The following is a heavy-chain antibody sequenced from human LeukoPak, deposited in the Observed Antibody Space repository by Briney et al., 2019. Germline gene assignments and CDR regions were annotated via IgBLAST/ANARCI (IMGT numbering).Heavy chain of an antibody. V-gene: IGHV3-30*18. J-gene: IGHJ4*02. Sequence: GGSLRLSCAASGFTFSSYGMRWVRQAPGKGLEWVAVISYDGSNKYYADSVKGRFTISRDNSKNTVFLQMSSLRAEDTAVYYCAKDYYYDSSGYYAYTYYFDYWGQGTLVTVSS. CDR1: GFTFSSYG. CDR3: AKDYYYDSSGYYAYTYYFDY. CDR2: ISYDGSNK. D-gene: IGHD3-22*01.